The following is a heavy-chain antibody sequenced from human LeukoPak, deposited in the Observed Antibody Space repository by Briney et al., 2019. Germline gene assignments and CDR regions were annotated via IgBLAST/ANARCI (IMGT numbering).Heavy chain of an antibody. CDR3: ARATAPDWYFDL. V-gene: IGHV1-69*04. D-gene: IGHD5-18*01. J-gene: IGHJ2*01. Sequence: SVKVSCKASGYTFTSYDINWVRQATGQGLDWMGRIIPILGIANYAQKFQGRVTITADKSTSTAYMELSSLRSEDTAVYYCARATAPDWYFDLWGRGTLVTVSS. CDR2: IIPILGIA. CDR1: GYTFTSYD.